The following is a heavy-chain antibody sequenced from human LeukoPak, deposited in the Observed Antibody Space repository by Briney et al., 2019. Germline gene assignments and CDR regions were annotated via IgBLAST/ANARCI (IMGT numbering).Heavy chain of an antibody. V-gene: IGHV4-38-2*02. Sequence: PSETLSLTCTVSGYSISSGYYWGWIRQPPGKGLEWIGSIYHSGSTYYNPSLKSRVTISVDTSKNQFSLKLSSVTAADTAVHYCARGAYYPDYWGQGTLVTVSS. CDR3: ARGAYYPDY. D-gene: IGHD2-21*01. J-gene: IGHJ4*02. CDR2: IYHSGST. CDR1: GYSISSGYY.